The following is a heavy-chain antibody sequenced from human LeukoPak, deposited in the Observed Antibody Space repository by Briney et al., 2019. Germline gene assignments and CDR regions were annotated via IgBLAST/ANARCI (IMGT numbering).Heavy chain of an antibody. J-gene: IGHJ4*02. CDR3: ARDPNSAL. CDR1: GGSISSYY. Sequence: SETLSLTCTVSGGSISSYYWSWVRQPAGKGLEWIGRIYTSGSTNYNYNPSLKSRVTISVDTSKNQFSLKLSSVTAADTAVYYCARDPNSALWGQGTLVTVSS. D-gene: IGHD2-21*01. CDR2: IYTSGST. V-gene: IGHV4-4*07.